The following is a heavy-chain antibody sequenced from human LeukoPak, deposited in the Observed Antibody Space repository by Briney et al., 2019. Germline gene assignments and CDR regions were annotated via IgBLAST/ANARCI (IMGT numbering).Heavy chain of an antibody. J-gene: IGHJ4*02. CDR2: INAYNGDT. CDR1: NYTFTSYG. Sequence: GASVKVSCKASNYTFTSYGISWVRQAPGQGLEWMAWINAYNGDTNYAQKLQGRVTLTTDTSTSTAYMELRSLRSDDTAVYYCAGDGSGVWFDYWGQGILVTVSS. D-gene: IGHD3-10*01. CDR3: AGDGSGVWFDY. V-gene: IGHV1-18*01.